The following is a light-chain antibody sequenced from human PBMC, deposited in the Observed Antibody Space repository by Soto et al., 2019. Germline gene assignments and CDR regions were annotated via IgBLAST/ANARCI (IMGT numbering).Light chain of an antibody. Sequence: IVLTQSQGTLSLSPGERATLSCGASQSVTNNFLAWYQQKPGQAPRLLLYGACSRATDVTDRLSGSGAGTDFTLTISRLEPGDFAVYYCQQYGTPLFTFGPGTKVDIK. J-gene: IGKJ3*01. CDR1: QSVTNNF. V-gene: IGKV3-20*01. CDR2: GAC. CDR3: QQYGTPLFT.